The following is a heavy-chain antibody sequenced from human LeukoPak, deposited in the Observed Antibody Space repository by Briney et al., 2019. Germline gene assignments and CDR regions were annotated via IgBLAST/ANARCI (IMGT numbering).Heavy chain of an antibody. CDR1: GYTFTNYG. CDR2: INPNSGGT. J-gene: IGHJ6*02. Sequence: ASVKVSCKASGYTFTNYGINWVRQAPGQGLEWMGWINPNSGGTNYAQKFQGRVTMTRDTSISTAYMELSRLRSDDTAVYYCARGPGSGWPRESAPLNYGMDVWGQGTTVTVSS. D-gene: IGHD6-19*01. V-gene: IGHV1-2*02. CDR3: ARGPGSGWPRESAPLNYGMDV.